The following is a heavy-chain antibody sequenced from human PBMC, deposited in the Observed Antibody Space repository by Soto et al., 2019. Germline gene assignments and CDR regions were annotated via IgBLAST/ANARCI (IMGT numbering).Heavy chain of an antibody. Sequence: QVQLVQSGAEVKKPGASVEVSCKASGYTFTSYAMHWVRQAPGQRLEWMGWINAGNGNTKYSQKFQGRVTITRDTSASTAYMELSSLRSEDTAVYYCARVGGANKGTLYYYYGMDVWGQGTTVTVSS. J-gene: IGHJ6*02. V-gene: IGHV1-3*01. CDR1: GYTFTSYA. CDR3: ARVGGANKGTLYYYYGMDV. CDR2: INAGNGNT. D-gene: IGHD2-8*01.